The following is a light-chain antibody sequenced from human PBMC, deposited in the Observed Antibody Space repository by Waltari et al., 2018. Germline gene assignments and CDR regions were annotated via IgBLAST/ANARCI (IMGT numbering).Light chain of an antibody. CDR2: DAS. V-gene: IGKV3D-15*01. CDR3: QQYHNWPPWT. J-gene: IGKJ1*01. Sequence: EIVMTQSPATLSVSPGEGATLSCRASQSVTTKLAWYQLKPGPAPRLLTYDASSRATGIPARFSGSGFGTEFTLTISSLQSEDFSVYYCQQYHNWPPWTFGRGTKVEIK. CDR1: QSVTTK.